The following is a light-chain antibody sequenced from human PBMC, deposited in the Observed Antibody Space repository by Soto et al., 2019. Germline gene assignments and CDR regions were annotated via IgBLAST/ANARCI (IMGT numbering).Light chain of an antibody. V-gene: IGKV3-11*01. Sequence: EIVLTQSPATLSAFPGDRVTLSCRASQALNTRLAWYQHKPGQAPRLLIYLTSNRAAGVPSRFSAWGSETDFTLTISDVQPEDFAVYYCQQYKNWPPYKFGQGTKVDIK. CDR3: QQYKNWPPYK. CDR2: LTS. CDR1: QALNTR. J-gene: IGKJ2*01.